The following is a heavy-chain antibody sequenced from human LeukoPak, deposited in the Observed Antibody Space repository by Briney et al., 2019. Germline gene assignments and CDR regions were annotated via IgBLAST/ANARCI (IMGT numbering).Heavy chain of an antibody. CDR3: ARRYCGGDCYIDC. J-gene: IGHJ4*02. CDR2: ISAYNGNT. Sequence: ASVTVSFKSSGYTFTSYGISWVRQAPGQGLEWMGWISAYNGNTNYAQKLQGRVTMTTDTSTSTPYMELRSLRSDDTAVYYCARRYCGGDCYIDCWGQGTLVTVSS. V-gene: IGHV1-18*01. CDR1: GYTFTSYG. D-gene: IGHD2-21*02.